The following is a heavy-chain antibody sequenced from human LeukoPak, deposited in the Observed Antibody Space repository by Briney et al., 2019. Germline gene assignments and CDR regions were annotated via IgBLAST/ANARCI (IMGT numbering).Heavy chain of an antibody. CDR2: IYTSGST. J-gene: IGHJ5*02. V-gene: IGHV4-61*02. Sequence: PSQTLSLTCTVSGGSISSGSYYWSWIRQPAGKGLEWIGRIYTSGSTNYNPSLKSRVTISVDTSKNQFSLKLSSVTAADTAVYYCARVDIVVVVADLRLMAGRFDPWGQGTLVTVSS. CDR1: GGSISSGSYY. D-gene: IGHD2-15*01. CDR3: ARVDIVVVVADLRLMAGRFDP.